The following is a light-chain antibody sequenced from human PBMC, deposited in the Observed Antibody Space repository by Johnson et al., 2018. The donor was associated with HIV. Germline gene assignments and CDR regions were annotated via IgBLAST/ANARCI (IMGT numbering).Light chain of an antibody. CDR3: GPWDNSLNPAYV. Sequence: SVLTQPPSVSAAPGQKVTISCSGSSSNIGDNYVSWYQPLPGTAPKLLIYENNKRPSGIPDRFSGSKSGTSATLGITGLQTGDEADYYCGPWDNSLNPAYVFGTGTKVTVL. CDR2: ENN. CDR1: SSNIGDNY. J-gene: IGLJ1*01. V-gene: IGLV1-51*02.